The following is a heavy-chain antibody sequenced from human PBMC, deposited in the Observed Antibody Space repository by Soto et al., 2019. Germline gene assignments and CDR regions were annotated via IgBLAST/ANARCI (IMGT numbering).Heavy chain of an antibody. Sequence: GGSLRLSCAASGFTFSSYGMHWVRQAPGKGLEWVAVISYDGSNKYYADSVKGRFTISRDNSKNTLYLQMNSLRAEDTAVYYCAKDLGKYQLRSPRGAAVAYYYGMDVWGQGTTVTVSS. V-gene: IGHV3-30*18. J-gene: IGHJ6*02. CDR3: AKDLGKYQLRSPRGAAVAYYYGMDV. D-gene: IGHD2-2*01. CDR2: ISYDGSNK. CDR1: GFTFSSYG.